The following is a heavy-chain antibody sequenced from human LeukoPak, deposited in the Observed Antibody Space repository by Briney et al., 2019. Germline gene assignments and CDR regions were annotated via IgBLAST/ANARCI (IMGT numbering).Heavy chain of an antibody. Sequence: GRSLRLSCAASGFTFSSYGMHWVRQAPGKGLEWVAVISYDGSNKYYADSVKGRFTISRDNSKNTLYLQMNSLRAEDTAVYYCAKLDFWTGIGFDYWGQGTLVTVSS. CDR1: GFTFSSYG. CDR2: ISYDGSNK. V-gene: IGHV3-30*18. D-gene: IGHD3-3*01. CDR3: AKLDFWTGIGFDY. J-gene: IGHJ4*02.